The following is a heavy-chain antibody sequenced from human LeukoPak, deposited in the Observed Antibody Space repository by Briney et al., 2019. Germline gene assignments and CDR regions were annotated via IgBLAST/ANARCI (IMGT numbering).Heavy chain of an antibody. J-gene: IGHJ4*02. V-gene: IGHV3-23*01. CDR1: GFTFSSNP. Sequence: GGSLRLSCAGSGFTFSSNPLSWVRQAPGKGLEWVTAINPSGGNTYYADSVRGRFTISRDNSKNTLYLQMNTLRAEDTAVYYCATTKQARRYFDYWGQGTLVTVSS. CDR3: ATTKQARRYFDY. CDR2: INPSGGNT. D-gene: IGHD1-1*01.